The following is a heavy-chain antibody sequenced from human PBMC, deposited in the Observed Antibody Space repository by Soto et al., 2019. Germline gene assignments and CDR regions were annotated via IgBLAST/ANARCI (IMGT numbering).Heavy chain of an antibody. D-gene: IGHD4-17*01. J-gene: IGHJ3*02. CDR1: GYTFTGYY. V-gene: IGHV1-45*02. Sequence: SVKVSCKASGYTFTGYYLHWVRQAPGQGLEWMGWIKPFNGNTNYAQKFQDRVTITRDRSMSTAYMELSSLRSEDTAMYYCARASTPQDAFDIWGQGTMVTVSS. CDR3: ARASTPQDAFDI. CDR2: IKPFNGNT.